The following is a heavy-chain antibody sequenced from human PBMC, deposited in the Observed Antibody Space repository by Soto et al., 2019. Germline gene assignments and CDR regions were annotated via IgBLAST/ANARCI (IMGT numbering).Heavy chain of an antibody. J-gene: IGHJ4*02. V-gene: IGHV3-74*01. CDR3: ARNQYMTTVSSFGY. CDR1: GFTFSSYW. D-gene: IGHD4-17*01. Sequence: HPGGSLRLSCAASGFTFSSYWMHWVRQAPGKGLLWVSRINGDGSDTDYADSVKGRLTISRDNAKNTVYLQMNSLRDEDTAVYYCARNQYMTTVSSFGYWGQGTLVTVSS. CDR2: INGDGSDT.